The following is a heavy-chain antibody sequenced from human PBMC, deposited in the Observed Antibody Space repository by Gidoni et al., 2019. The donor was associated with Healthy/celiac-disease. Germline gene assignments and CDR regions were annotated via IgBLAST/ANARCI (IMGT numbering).Heavy chain of an antibody. CDR1: GFPFSSYA. CDR3: ARVNHYYYYGMDV. Sequence: QVPLVESGGGVVQPGRSLRLSCAASGFPFSSYAMHWVRQAPGKWLEWVAVISYDGSNKYYADSVKGRFTISRDNSKNTLYLQMNSLRAEDTAVYYCARVNHYYYYGMDVWGQGTTVTVSS. J-gene: IGHJ6*02. V-gene: IGHV3-30-3*01. CDR2: ISYDGSNK.